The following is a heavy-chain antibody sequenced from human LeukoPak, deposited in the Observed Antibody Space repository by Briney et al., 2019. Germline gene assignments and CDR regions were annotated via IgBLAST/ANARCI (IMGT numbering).Heavy chain of an antibody. Sequence: SETLSLACTVSGDSISSSNYYWGWIRQPPGKGLEWIGSISNGGNIYYNPSLKSRVTISVDTSENQFSLKLSSVTAADTAVYYCARRPPASGADWFDPWGQGTLVTVSS. CDR2: ISNGGNI. CDR1: GDSISSSNYY. V-gene: IGHV4-39*01. CDR3: ARRPPASGADWFDP. D-gene: IGHD1-26*01. J-gene: IGHJ5*02.